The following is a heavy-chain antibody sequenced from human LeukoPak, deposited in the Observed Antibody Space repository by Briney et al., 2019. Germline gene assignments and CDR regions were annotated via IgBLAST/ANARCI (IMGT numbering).Heavy chain of an antibody. J-gene: IGHJ4*02. Sequence: GGSLRLSCAASGFTFDDYGMSWIRQPPGNGLEWVYGIIWNRGRAGYADSVKGLLAISRDNAKTSLYLQMNSLRAEDTALYYCARDRGSAAANPFDYWGQGTLVTVSS. CDR1: GFTFDDYG. CDR3: ARDRGSAAANPFDY. D-gene: IGHD6-13*01. V-gene: IGHV3-20*04. CDR2: IIWNRGRA.